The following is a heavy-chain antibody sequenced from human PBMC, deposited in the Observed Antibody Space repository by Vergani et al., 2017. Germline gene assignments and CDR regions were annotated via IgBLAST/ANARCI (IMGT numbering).Heavy chain of an antibody. CDR1: GGSFSGYY. CDR3: ARRRGDPDHPYGMDV. V-gene: IGHV4-34*01. D-gene: IGHD3-10*01. CDR2: INHSGST. J-gene: IGHJ6*02. Sequence: QVQLQQWGAGLLKPSETLSLTCAVYGGSFSGYYWSWIRQPPGKGLEWIGEINHSGSTNYNPSLKSRVTISVDTSKNQFSLKLSSVTAADTAVYYCARRRGDPDHPYGMDVWGQGTTVTVSS.